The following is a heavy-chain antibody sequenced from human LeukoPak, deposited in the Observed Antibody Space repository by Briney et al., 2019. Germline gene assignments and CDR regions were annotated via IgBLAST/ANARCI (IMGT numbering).Heavy chain of an antibody. J-gene: IGHJ4*02. V-gene: IGHV3-30*04. D-gene: IGHD3-22*01. Sequence: GGSLRLSCAASGFTFSGYEMHWVRQAPGKGLEWVAVISYDGSNKYYADSVKGRFTISRDNSKNTLYLQMNSLRAEDTAVYYCARAGPTSLYYYDSSGYYPAADYWGQGTLVTVSS. CDR3: ARAGPTSLYYYDSSGYYPAADY. CDR2: ISYDGSNK. CDR1: GFTFSGYE.